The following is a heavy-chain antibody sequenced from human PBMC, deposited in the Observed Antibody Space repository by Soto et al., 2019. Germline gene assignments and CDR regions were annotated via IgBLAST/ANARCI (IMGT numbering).Heavy chain of an antibody. V-gene: IGHV4-34*01. CDR2: INHSGST. D-gene: IGHD6-13*01. Sequence: SETLSLTCAVYGGSFSGYYWSWIRQPPGKWLEWIGEINHSGSTNYNPSLKSRVTISVDTSKNQFSLKLSSVTAADTAVYYCARGLLRGFIAAAGRKSNWFDPWGQGXLVTVSS. CDR3: ARGLLRGFIAAAGRKSNWFDP. CDR1: GGSFSGYY. J-gene: IGHJ5*02.